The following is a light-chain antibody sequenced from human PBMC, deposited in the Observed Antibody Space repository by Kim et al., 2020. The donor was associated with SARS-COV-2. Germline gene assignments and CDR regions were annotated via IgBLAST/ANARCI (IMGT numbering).Light chain of an antibody. J-gene: IGLJ3*02. CDR2: DVT. CDR3: SSYTSSTTWV. V-gene: IGLV2-14*03. CDR1: SCDIGSYNY. Sequence: QSALTQPSSVSGSPGQSITISFTGTSCDIGSYNYVSWYQQHPDKAPKLMIYDVTNRPSGVSNRFSGSKSGNTASLTISGLQAGDEADYYCSSYTSSTTWVFGGGTKLTVL.